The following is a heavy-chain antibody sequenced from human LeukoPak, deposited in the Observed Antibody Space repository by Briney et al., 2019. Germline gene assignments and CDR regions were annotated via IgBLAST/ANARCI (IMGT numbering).Heavy chain of an antibody. CDR2: IYYSGST. CDR3: ARDFYGSGSYFLY. D-gene: IGHD3-10*01. V-gene: IGHV4-39*07. J-gene: IGHJ4*02. Sequence: SETLSLTCTVSGGSISSSSYYWGWIRQPPGKGLEWIGSIYYSGSTYYNPSLKSRVTISVDTSKNQFSLKLSSVTAADTAVYYCARDFYGSGSYFLYWGQGTLVTVSS. CDR1: GGSISSSSYY.